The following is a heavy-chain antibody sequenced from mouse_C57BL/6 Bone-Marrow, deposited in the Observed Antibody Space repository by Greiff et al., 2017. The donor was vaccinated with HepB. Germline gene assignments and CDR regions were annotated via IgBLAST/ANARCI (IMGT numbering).Heavy chain of an antibody. Sequence: ESGPGLVKPSQSLSLTCSVTGYSITSGYYWTWIRQFPGNKLEWMGYISYDGSNNYNPSLKNRISITRDTSKNQFFLKLNSVTTEDTATYYCARDGKFWYFDVWGTGTTVTVSS. CDR3: ARDGKFWYFDV. J-gene: IGHJ1*03. CDR2: ISYDGSN. V-gene: IGHV3-6*01. CDR1: GYSITSGYY. D-gene: IGHD4-1*01.